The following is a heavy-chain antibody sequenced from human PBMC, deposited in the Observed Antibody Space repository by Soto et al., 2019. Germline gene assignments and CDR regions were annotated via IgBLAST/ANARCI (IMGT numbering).Heavy chain of an antibody. V-gene: IGHV3-15*01. J-gene: IGHJ4*02. CDR1: GFAFSNAW. CDR2: IKSKTDGGTT. CDR3: TAYTTVTKSYFDY. D-gene: IGHD4-17*01. Sequence: EVQLVESGGGLVKPGGSLRLSCVASGFAFSNAWMSWVRQAPGKGLEWVGRIKSKTDGGTTDYAAPVKGRFTISRDDSKNTLYLQMNSLKTEDTAVYYCTAYTTVTKSYFDYWGQGTLVTVSS.